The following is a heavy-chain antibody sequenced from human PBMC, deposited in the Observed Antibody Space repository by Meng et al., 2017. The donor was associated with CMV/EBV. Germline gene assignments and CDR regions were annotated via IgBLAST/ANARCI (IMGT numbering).Heavy chain of an antibody. CDR1: GFTFSSYA. CDR3: AKWGKDFWGGYFPEHYFDY. J-gene: IGHJ4*02. D-gene: IGHD3-3*01. CDR2: ISGSGGST. V-gene: IGHV3-23*01. Sequence: GESLKISCAASGFTFSSYAMSWVRQAPGKGLEWVSAISGSGGSTYYADSVKGRFTISRDNSKNTLYLQMNSLRAEDTAVYYCAKWGKDFWGGYFPEHYFDYWGQGTLVTVSS.